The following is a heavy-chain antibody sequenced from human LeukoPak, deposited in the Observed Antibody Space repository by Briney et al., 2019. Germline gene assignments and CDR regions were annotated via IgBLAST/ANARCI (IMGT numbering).Heavy chain of an antibody. V-gene: IGHV4-34*01. J-gene: IGHJ6*03. D-gene: IGHD1-20*01. Sequence: SETLSLTCAVYGGSFSGYYWSWIRQPPGKGLEWIGEINHSGSTNYNPSLKSRVTISVDTSKNQFSLKLSSVTAADTAVYYCARILYNWNLLHYYYYMDVWGKGTTVTISS. CDR1: GGSFSGYY. CDR2: INHSGST. CDR3: ARILYNWNLLHYYYYMDV.